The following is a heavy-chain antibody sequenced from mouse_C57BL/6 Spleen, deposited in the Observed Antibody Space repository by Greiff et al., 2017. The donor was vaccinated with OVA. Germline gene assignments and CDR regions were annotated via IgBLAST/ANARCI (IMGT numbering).Heavy chain of an antibody. CDR3: TTGYYGNYRYYFDD. J-gene: IGHJ2*01. CDR2: IDPENGDT. V-gene: IGHV14-4*01. Sequence: EVKLQESGAELVRPGASVKLSCTASGFNIKDDYMHWVQQRPEQGLEWIGWIDPENGDTEYASKFQGKATITADTSSNTAYLQLSSLTSEDTAVYYCTTGYYGNYRYYFDDWGQGTTLTVSS. D-gene: IGHD2-1*01. CDR1: GFNIKDDY.